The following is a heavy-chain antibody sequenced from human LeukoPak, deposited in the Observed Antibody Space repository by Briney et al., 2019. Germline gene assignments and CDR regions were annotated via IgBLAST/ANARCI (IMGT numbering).Heavy chain of an antibody. CDR3: ASLHIVVVTAIPIDY. D-gene: IGHD2-21*02. J-gene: IGHJ4*02. CDR2: IYSGGST. Sequence: PGGSLRLSCAASGFTVSSNYMSWVRQAPGKGLEWVSVIYSGGSTYYADSVKGRFTISRDNSKNTLYLQMNSLRAEDTAVYYCASLHIVVVTAIPIDYWGQGTLVTVSS. CDR1: GFTVSSNY. V-gene: IGHV3-66*01.